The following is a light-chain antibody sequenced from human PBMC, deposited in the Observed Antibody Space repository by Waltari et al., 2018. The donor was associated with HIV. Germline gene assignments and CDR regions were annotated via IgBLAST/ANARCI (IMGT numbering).Light chain of an antibody. CDR1: SANIGTNY. J-gene: IGLJ3*02. CDR3: ATWDANQWV. V-gene: IGLV1-47*02. CDR2: NNG. Sequence: QSVLGQESSASGTAGQRVVISCSGTSANIGTNYVYWYQQFAGATPRLIIYNNGQRPSGVHDRFSGSKSGVSASLVISGLQSGDEATYYCATWDANQWVFGGGTKVSVL.